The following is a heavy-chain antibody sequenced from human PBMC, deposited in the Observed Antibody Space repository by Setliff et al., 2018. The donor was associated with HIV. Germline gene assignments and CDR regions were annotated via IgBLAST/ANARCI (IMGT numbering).Heavy chain of an antibody. CDR2: VNTGKGDT. CDR3: ARDRFTLTSSIFGF. V-gene: IGHV1-3*04. Sequence: EASVKVSCKTSGYTFSNYPIHWLRQAPGQRPEWMGWVNTGKGDTKYSQRFQDRLTITTDSSASSVYMELSSLSSDDTAIYYCARDRFTLTSSIFGFWGHGALVTVS. J-gene: IGHJ4*01. D-gene: IGHD3-3*01. CDR1: GYTFSNYP.